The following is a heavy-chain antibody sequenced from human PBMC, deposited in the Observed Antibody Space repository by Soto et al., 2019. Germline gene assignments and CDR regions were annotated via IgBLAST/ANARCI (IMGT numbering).Heavy chain of an antibody. CDR1: GGTFSSYT. V-gene: IGHV1-69*02. CDR3: ARTSVIVVVPAALNPGWFDP. D-gene: IGHD2-2*01. J-gene: IGHJ5*02. CDR2: IIPILGIA. Sequence: KVSCKASGGTFSSYTISWVRQAPGQGLEWMGRIIPILGIANYAQKFQGRVTITADKSTSTAYMELSSLRSEDTAVYYCARTSVIVVVPAALNPGWFDPWGQGTLVTVSS.